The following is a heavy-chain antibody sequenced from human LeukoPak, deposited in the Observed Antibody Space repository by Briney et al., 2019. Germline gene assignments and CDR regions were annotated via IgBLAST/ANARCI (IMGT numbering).Heavy chain of an antibody. CDR1: GYTFTGYY. J-gene: IGHJ4*02. CDR3: ARGSDIVVVVAASPPDY. Sequence: ASVKVSCMASGYTFTGYYMHWVRQPPAQGLDGMGWINPNSGGTNYAQKFHGWVTMTRDTSISTGYMELSRLRSDDTAVYYCARGSDIVVVVAASPPDYWGQGTLVTVSS. D-gene: IGHD2-15*01. V-gene: IGHV1-2*04. CDR2: INPNSGGT.